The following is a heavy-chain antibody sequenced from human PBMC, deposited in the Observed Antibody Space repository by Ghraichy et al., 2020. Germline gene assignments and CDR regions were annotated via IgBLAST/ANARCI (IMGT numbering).Heavy chain of an antibody. CDR1: GFTFSSYS. D-gene: IGHD3-10*01. J-gene: IGHJ6*02. V-gene: IGHV3-21*01. CDR3: ARDGMIITMVQGVVAAGMDV. Sequence: GGSLRLSCAASGFTFSSYSMNWVRQAPGKGLEWVSSISSSSSYIYYADSVKGRFTISRDNAKNSLYLQMNSLRAEDTAVYYCARDGMIITMVQGVVAAGMDVWGQGTTVTVSS. CDR2: ISSSSSYI.